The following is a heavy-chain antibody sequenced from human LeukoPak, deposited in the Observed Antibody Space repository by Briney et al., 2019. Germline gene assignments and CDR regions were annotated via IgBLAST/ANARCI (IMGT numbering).Heavy chain of an antibody. V-gene: IGHV2-5*01. D-gene: IGHD4-17*01. J-gene: IGHJ3*02. CDR3: AHSGTVTTPHDAFDI. Sequence: SGPTLVKPTQTLTLTCTFSGFSLSTSGVGVGWIRQPPGKALEWLALISWNDDKRYSPSLKSRLTITKDTSKNQVVLTMTNMDPVDTATYYCAHSGTVTTPHDAFDIWGQGTMVTVSS. CDR2: ISWNDDK. CDR1: GFSLSTSGVG.